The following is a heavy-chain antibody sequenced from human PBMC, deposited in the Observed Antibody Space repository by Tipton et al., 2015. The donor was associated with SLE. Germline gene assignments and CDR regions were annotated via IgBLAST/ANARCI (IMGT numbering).Heavy chain of an antibody. CDR3: ARIHPNNYGDYGPFDY. D-gene: IGHD4-17*01. V-gene: IGHV4-38-2*02. Sequence: TLSLTCTVSSYSISSGYYWGWIRQPPGKGLEWIGSIYHSGSIYYSGNTYYNPSLESQVTISADTFKNQFSLKVTSVTAADTAVYFCARIHPNNYGDYGPFDYWGQGILVTVSS. CDR2: IYYSGNT. CDR1: SYSISSGYY. J-gene: IGHJ4*02.